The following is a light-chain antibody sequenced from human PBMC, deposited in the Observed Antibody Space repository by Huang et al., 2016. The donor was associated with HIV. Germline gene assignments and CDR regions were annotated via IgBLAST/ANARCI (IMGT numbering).Light chain of an antibody. V-gene: IGKV4-1*01. CDR3: QQYYSTPLT. J-gene: IGKJ4*01. CDR1: QSVLYSSHNKHY. Sequence: DIVMTQSPDSLAVSLGERATINCKSSQSVLYSSHNKHYLAWYQQKPGQPPTLLIYWASTRESGVPDRFSGSGSGTDFTLTISSLQAEDVAVYYCQQYYSTPLTFGGGTKVEIK. CDR2: WAS.